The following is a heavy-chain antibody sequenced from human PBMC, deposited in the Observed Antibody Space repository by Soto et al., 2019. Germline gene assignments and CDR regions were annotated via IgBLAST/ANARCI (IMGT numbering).Heavy chain of an antibody. CDR3: ARGTGVRSWYSYYYYYGMDV. V-gene: IGHV3-7*03. CDR2: IKQDGSEK. CDR1: GFTFSSYW. D-gene: IGHD6-13*01. Sequence: PGGSLRLSCAASGFTFSSYWMSWVRQAPGKGLEWVANIKQDGSEKYYVDSVKGRFTISRDNAKNSLYLQMNSLRAEDTAVYYCARGTGVRSWYSYYYYYGMDVWGQGTTVTVSS. J-gene: IGHJ6*02.